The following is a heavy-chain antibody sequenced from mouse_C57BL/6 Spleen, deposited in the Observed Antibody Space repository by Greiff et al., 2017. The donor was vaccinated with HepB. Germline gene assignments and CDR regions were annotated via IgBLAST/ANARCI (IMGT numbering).Heavy chain of an antibody. CDR1: GYSFTSYY. Sequence: QVQLKESGPELVKPGASVKISCKASGYSFTSYYIHWVKQRPGQGLEWIGWIYPGSGNTKYNEKFKGKATLTADTSSSTAYMQLSSLTSEDSAVYYCARPPYYGSSSYYAMDYWGQGTSVTVSS. CDR3: ARPPYYGSSSYYAMDY. J-gene: IGHJ4*01. D-gene: IGHD1-1*01. CDR2: IYPGSGNT. V-gene: IGHV1-66*01.